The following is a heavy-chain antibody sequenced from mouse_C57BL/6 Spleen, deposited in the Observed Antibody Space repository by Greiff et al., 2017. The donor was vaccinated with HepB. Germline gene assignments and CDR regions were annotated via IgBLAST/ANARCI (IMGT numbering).Heavy chain of an antibody. Sequence: VQLQQPGAELVKPGASVKLSCKASGYTFTSYWMHWVKQRPGQGLEWIGMIHPNSGSTNYNEKFKSKATLTVDKSSSTAYMQLSSLTSEDSAVYYCARVWLLRTYYAMDYWGQGTSVTVSS. D-gene: IGHD2-3*01. J-gene: IGHJ4*01. CDR1: GYTFTSYW. V-gene: IGHV1-64*01. CDR3: ARVWLLRTYYAMDY. CDR2: IHPNSGST.